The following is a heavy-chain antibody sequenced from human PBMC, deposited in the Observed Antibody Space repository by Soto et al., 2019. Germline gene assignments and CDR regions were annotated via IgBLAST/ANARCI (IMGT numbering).Heavy chain of an antibody. J-gene: IGHJ4*02. CDR3: AKAKNDYNWDNRPPFDY. V-gene: IGHV3-23*01. CDR2: ISANDVGT. CDR1: GFTLRNYA. D-gene: IGHD1-20*01. Sequence: GGSLRLSCAVSGFTLRNYAMTWVRQAPGKGLEWVSLISANDVGTYYAESVKTRFTISTDQSRNTVYLQMDSLRADDTAIYYCAKAKNDYNWDNRPPFDYWGQGTLVTVSS.